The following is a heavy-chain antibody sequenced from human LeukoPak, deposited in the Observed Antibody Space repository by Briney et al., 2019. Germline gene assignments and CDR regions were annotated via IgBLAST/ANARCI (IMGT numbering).Heavy chain of an antibody. CDR3: ARRSSSSWSIDY. Sequence: GESLTISCKGSGYRFSGYWIGWVRQMPGKGLEWMGIIYPGDSDTRYNPSFQGQVTVSGDKSISTAYLQWSSLKASDTAMYYCARRSSSSWSIDYWGQGTLVTVSS. D-gene: IGHD6-13*01. CDR2: IYPGDSDT. V-gene: IGHV5-51*01. J-gene: IGHJ4*02. CDR1: GYRFSGYW.